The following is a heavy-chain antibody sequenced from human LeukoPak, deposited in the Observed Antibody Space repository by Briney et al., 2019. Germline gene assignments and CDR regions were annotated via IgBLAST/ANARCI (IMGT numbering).Heavy chain of an antibody. J-gene: IGHJ1*01. CDR1: GYTFTSYY. Sequence: ASVKVSCKASGYTFTSYYLHWVRQAPGQGLEWVGWINPNSGGTNYARKFQGRVTMTRDTSISTAYMELSRLRSDDTAEYYCARALYYDSSGYYSSSYYYFQHWGQGTLVTVSS. V-gene: IGHV1-2*02. CDR2: INPNSGGT. D-gene: IGHD3-22*01. CDR3: ARALYYDSSGYYSSSYYYFQH.